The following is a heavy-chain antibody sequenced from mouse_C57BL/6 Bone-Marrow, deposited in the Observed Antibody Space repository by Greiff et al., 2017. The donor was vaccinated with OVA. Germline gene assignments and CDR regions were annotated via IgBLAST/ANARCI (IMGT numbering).Heavy chain of an antibody. CDR3: ARYRYGFAY. V-gene: IGHV1-69*01. Sequence: VQLQQPGAELVMPGASVKLSCKASGYTFTSYWMHWVKQRPGQGLEWIGEIDPSDSYTNSNQKFKGKFTLTVDKSSSTAYMQLSSLTSEDSAVYYCARYRYGFAYWGQGTLVTVSA. J-gene: IGHJ3*01. D-gene: IGHD1-1*02. CDR2: IDPSDSYT. CDR1: GYTFTSYW.